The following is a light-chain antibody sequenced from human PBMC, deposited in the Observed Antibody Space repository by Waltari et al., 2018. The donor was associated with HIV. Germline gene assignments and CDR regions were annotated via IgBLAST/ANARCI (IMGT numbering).Light chain of an antibody. V-gene: IGKV3-15*01. Sequence: EAVMTQSPPTLSLSPGETATLSCRASHGINNNLAWYQQKPGQAPRLLIFDTSARATGIPDRFSGSGSGTEFTLTISSLQSEDFAVYYCQQYDDWTVFGGGTKVDIK. CDR3: QQYDDWTV. CDR2: DTS. J-gene: IGKJ4*01. CDR1: HGINNN.